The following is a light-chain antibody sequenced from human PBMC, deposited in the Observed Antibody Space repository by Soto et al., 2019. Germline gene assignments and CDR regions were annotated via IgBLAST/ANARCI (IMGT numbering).Light chain of an antibody. J-gene: IGLJ2*01. CDR3: SSYAGSNNVI. V-gene: IGLV2-8*01. CDR1: SSDVGGNNY. Sequence: QSALTQPPSASGSPGQSVAISCTGTSSDVGGNNYVSWYQQHPGKAPKLMVYEVTKRPSGVPDRISGSKSGNTASLTVSGLQAEDEADYYCSSYAGSNNVIFGGGTKVTVL. CDR2: EVT.